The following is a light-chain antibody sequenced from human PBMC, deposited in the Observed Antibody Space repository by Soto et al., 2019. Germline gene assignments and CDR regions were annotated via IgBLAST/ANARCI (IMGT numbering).Light chain of an antibody. CDR2: GAS. Sequence: ETVMTQSPATLSVSPGERVTLSCRASQSVSSNLAWYQQKPGQAPRLLIYGASTRATGIPARFSGSGSGTEFTLTISSLQSEDFAVYYCQQYNNWPPWTFGQGTKVDIK. CDR1: QSVSSN. J-gene: IGKJ1*01. CDR3: QQYNNWPPWT. V-gene: IGKV3-15*01.